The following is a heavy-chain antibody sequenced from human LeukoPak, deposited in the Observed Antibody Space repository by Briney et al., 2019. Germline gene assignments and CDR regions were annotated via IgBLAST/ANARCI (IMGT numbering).Heavy chain of an antibody. J-gene: IGHJ3*02. V-gene: IGHV4-59*01. CDR1: GGSISSYY. Sequence: SETLSLTCTVSGGSISSYYWSWIRQPPGKGLEWIGYIFYTGSTNYNPSLKSRVTISVLTSKNRFSLKLSSVTAADTAGYYCADLPGGDGAFDIWGQGKMVNVSS. CDR2: IFYTGST. CDR3: ADLPGGDGAFDI. D-gene: IGHD2-21*01.